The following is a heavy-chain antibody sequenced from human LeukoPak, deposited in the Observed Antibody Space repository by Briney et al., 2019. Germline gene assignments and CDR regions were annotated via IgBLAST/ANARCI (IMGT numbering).Heavy chain of an antibody. J-gene: IGHJ4*02. CDR2: ISSDSRVI. CDR3: ARDLRGDPYFFDY. V-gene: IGHV3-21*01. CDR1: GFTFSDYS. Sequence: PGGSLRLSCAASGFTFSDYSMNWVRQAPGKGLEWVSSISSDSRVIYYADSVKGRFTISRDNAKNSLYLQMNSLRAEDTAVYYCARDLRGDPYFFDYWGQGTLVTASS. D-gene: IGHD3-3*01.